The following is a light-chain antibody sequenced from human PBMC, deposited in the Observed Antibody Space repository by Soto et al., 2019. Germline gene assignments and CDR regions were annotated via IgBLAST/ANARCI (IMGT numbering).Light chain of an antibody. CDR3: SSYTSSTTPV. J-gene: IGLJ2*01. Sequence: QSALTQPASVSGSPGQTITISCTGTSSDVGGYAYVSWYQQYPGKVPKLVNSEVSNRPSGVSHRFSGSRSGNTASLTISGLQAEDEADYHCSSYTSSTTPVFGGGTKLTVL. CDR2: EVS. CDR1: SSDVGGYAY. V-gene: IGLV2-14*01.